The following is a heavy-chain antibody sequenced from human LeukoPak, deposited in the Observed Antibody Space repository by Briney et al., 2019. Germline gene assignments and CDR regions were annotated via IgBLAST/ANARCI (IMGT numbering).Heavy chain of an antibody. CDR1: GFTFSGYA. D-gene: IGHD5-12*01. CDR3: AKRDHSDNSGYASLFDQ. V-gene: IGHV3-23*01. J-gene: IGHJ4*02. Sequence: PGGSLRLSCVASGFTFSGYAMSWVRQAPGKGLQWVTGITGNGESTYYIDSVKGRFTISRDNSKNTLYVQMNNLRAEDTALYYCAKRDHSDNSGYASLFDQWGQGTLVTVSS. CDR2: ITGNGEST.